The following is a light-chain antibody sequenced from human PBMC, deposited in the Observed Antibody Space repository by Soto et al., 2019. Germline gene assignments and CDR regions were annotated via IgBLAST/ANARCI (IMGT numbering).Light chain of an antibody. Sequence: QSVLTQPASVSGSPGQSITISCTGTSRDVVGYNYVSWYQHHPGKAPKLIIYDVTNRPSGVSNPFSGSKSGNTASLTISGLQPEDAADYYCSSYTTSNTRQIVFGTGTKVTVL. CDR3: SSYTTSNTRQIV. J-gene: IGLJ1*01. CDR1: SRDVVGYNY. V-gene: IGLV2-14*03. CDR2: DVT.